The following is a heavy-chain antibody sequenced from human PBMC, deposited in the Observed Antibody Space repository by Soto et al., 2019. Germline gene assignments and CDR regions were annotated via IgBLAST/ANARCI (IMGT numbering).Heavy chain of an antibody. CDR3: AKDIGSSAWYWSATLDY. CDR2: ISYDGSNK. D-gene: IGHD2-15*01. Sequence: QVQLVESGGGVVQPGRSLRLSCAASGFTFSSYGMHWVRQAPGKGLEWVAVISYDGSNKYYADSVKGRFTISRANSKNTLYLQMNSLRAEDTAVYYCAKDIGSSAWYWSATLDYWGQGTLVTVSS. V-gene: IGHV3-30*18. CDR1: GFTFSSYG. J-gene: IGHJ4*02.